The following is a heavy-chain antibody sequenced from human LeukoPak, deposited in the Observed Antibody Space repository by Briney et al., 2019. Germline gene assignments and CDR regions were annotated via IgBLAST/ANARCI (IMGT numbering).Heavy chain of an antibody. CDR3: TRDVALGSDD. J-gene: IGHJ3*01. D-gene: IGHD5-12*01. CDR1: GFTFGDYA. V-gene: IGHV3-49*04. CDR2: IRSKAYRGTT. Sequence: PGGSLRLSCTASGFTFGDYAMSWVRQAPGKGLEWVGFIRSKAYRGTTEYAASVKGRFTISRDDSKSIAYLQMNSLKTEDTAVYYCTRDVALGSDDWGQGTMVTVSS.